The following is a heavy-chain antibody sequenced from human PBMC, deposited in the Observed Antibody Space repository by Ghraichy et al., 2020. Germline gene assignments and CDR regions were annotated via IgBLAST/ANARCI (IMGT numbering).Heavy chain of an antibody. D-gene: IGHD4-17*01. CDR2: ISSNGGST. CDR1: GFTFSSYA. CDR3: VKALAVTRPRSIDAFDI. Sequence: GGSLRLSCSASGFTFSSYAMHWVRQAPGKGLEYVSAISSNGGSTYYADSVKGRFTISRDNSKNTLYLQMSSLRAEDTAVYYCVKALAVTRPRSIDAFDIWGQGTMVAVSS. V-gene: IGHV3-64D*06. J-gene: IGHJ3*02.